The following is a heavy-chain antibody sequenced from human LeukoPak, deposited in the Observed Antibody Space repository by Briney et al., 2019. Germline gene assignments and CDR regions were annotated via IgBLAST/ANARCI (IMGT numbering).Heavy chain of an antibody. D-gene: IGHD3-9*01. Sequence: SETLSLTCTVSGGSISSYYWSWIRQPPGKGLEWIGYTSYSGSTNYNPSLKSRVTISIDTSKNQFSLKLRSVTAADTAIYYCARQGYDILTGYIDAFDIWGQGTMVTVSS. CDR3: ARQGYDILTGYIDAFDI. CDR1: GGSISSYY. J-gene: IGHJ3*02. V-gene: IGHV4-59*08. CDR2: TSYSGST.